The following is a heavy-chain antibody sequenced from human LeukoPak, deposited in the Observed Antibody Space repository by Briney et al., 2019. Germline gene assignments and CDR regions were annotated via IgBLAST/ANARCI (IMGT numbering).Heavy chain of an antibody. CDR1: GGTFSSYA. V-gene: IGHV1-69*04. Sequence: SVKVSCKASGGTFSSYAISWVRQAPGQGLEWMGRIIPIFGIANYAQKFQGRVTITADKSTSTAYMELSSLRSEDTAVYYCARDSPYYYDSSGQMTFDYWGQGTLVTVSS. J-gene: IGHJ4*02. CDR2: IIPIFGIA. CDR3: ARDSPYYYDSSGQMTFDY. D-gene: IGHD3-22*01.